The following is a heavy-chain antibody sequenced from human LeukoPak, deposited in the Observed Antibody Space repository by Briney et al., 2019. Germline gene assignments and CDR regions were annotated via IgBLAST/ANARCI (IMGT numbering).Heavy chain of an antibody. CDR2: IYTSGST. V-gene: IGHV4-61*02. J-gene: IGHJ6*03. CDR1: GGSISSGSYY. Sequence: PSQTLSLTCTVSGGSISSGSYYWSWIRQPAGKGLEWIGRIYTSGSTNYNPSLKSRVTISVDTSKNQFSLKLSSVTAADTAVYYCARDIVVVVARTNYYYMDVWGKGTTVTVSS. CDR3: ARDIVVVVARTNYYYMDV. D-gene: IGHD2-15*01.